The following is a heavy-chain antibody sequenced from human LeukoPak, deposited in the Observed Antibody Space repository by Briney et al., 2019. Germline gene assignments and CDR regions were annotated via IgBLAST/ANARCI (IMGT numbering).Heavy chain of an antibody. Sequence: PGGSLRLSCAASGFTFSSYATSWVRQAPGKGLEWVSGISGSGGGTYYADSVKGRFTISRDNAKNSLYLQMNSLRAEDTAVYYCARLAGLPFDYWGQGTLVTVSS. CDR1: GFTFSSYA. D-gene: IGHD3-3*02. CDR2: ISGSGGGT. V-gene: IGHV3-23*01. CDR3: ARLAGLPFDY. J-gene: IGHJ4*02.